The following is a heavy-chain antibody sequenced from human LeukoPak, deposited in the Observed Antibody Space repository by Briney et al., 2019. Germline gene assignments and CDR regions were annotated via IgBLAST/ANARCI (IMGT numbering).Heavy chain of an antibody. J-gene: IGHJ4*02. V-gene: IGHV3-23*01. Sequence: PGGSLKLSCAVSGFTFSRYAMSWVRQAPGKGLEWVSAISGSGGSTYHADSVKGRFTISRDNSKNTLYLQMNSLRAEDTAVYYCARVSYRYYGSGSYVLDYWGQGTLVTVSS. CDR1: GFTFSRYA. CDR2: ISGSGGST. D-gene: IGHD3-10*01. CDR3: ARVSYRYYGSGSYVLDY.